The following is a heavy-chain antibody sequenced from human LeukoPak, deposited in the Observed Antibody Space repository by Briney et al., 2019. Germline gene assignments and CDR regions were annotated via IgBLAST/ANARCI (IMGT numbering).Heavy chain of an antibody. J-gene: IGHJ6*02. CDR3: AKSNGMVRGVTAYYYGMDV. Sequence: GGSLRLSCAVSGFTFSNYAVSWVRQAPGKGLEWVSVISGSGGSTDYAVSVRGRFTTSRDNSKNTLYLQMNSLRVEDTAVYYCAKSNGMVRGVTAYYYGMDVWGQGTTVTVSS. CDR2: ISGSGGST. D-gene: IGHD3-10*01. V-gene: IGHV3-23*01. CDR1: GFTFSNYA.